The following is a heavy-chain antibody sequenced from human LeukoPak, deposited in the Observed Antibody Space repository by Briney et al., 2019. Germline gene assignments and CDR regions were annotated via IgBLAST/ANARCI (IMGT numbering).Heavy chain of an antibody. J-gene: IGHJ4*02. CDR1: GFTFSPYV. CDR3: ARDGPGITVAGYFDY. CDR2: VSHEGSGI. V-gene: IGHV3-30-3*01. Sequence: GGSLRLSCAASGFTFSPYVMHWVRQAPGKGLEWVAVVSHEGSGIFYADSVKGRFTISRDNSRNTLFLQMKSLRPEDTAVYYCARDGPGITVAGYFDYWGQGTLVTVSS. D-gene: IGHD6-19*01.